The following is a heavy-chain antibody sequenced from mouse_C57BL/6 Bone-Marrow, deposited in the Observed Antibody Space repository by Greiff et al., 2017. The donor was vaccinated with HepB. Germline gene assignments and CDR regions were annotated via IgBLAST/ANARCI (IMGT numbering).Heavy chain of an antibody. J-gene: IGHJ1*03. CDR2: IYPGSGST. CDR1: GYTFTSYW. D-gene: IGHD1-1*01. Sequence: QVQLQQPGAELVKPGASVKMSCKASGYTFTSYWITWVKPRPGQGLEWIGDIYPGSGSTNYNEKFKRKATLTVDTSSSTAYMQLSSLTSEDSAVYYCARPLYYYGSSYGWYFDVWGTGTTVTVSS. CDR3: ARPLYYYGSSYGWYFDV. V-gene: IGHV1-55*01.